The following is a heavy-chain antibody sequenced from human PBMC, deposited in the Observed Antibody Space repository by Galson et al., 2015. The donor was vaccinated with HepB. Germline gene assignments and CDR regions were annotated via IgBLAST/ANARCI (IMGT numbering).Heavy chain of an antibody. V-gene: IGHV3-30*18. CDR1: GFTFSSYG. Sequence: SLRLSCAASGFTFSSYGMHWVRQAPGKGLEWVAVISYDGSNKYYADSVKGRFTISRDNSKNTLYLQMNSLRAEDTAVYYCAKFLGYYYDSSGLNDAFDIWGQGTMVTVSS. CDR2: ISYDGSNK. D-gene: IGHD3-22*01. CDR3: AKFLGYYYDSSGLNDAFDI. J-gene: IGHJ3*02.